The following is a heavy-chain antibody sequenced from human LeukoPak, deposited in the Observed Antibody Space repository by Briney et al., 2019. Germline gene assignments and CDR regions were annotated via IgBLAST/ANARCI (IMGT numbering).Heavy chain of an antibody. CDR3: ATPAELVVVNAFDY. D-gene: IGHD3-22*01. J-gene: IGHJ4*02. Sequence: ASVKVSCKVSGYTLTELSMHWVRQAPGKGLEWMGGFDPEDGETINAQKYQGRVTITKDTSTDTADMELSSLRSEDTAVYYCATPAELVVVNAFDYWGQGTLVTVSS. CDR1: GYTLTELS. CDR2: FDPEDGET. V-gene: IGHV1-24*01.